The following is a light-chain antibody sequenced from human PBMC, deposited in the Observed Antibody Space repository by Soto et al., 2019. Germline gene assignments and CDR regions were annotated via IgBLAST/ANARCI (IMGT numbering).Light chain of an antibody. CDR2: GVS. CDR3: QQYHS. Sequence: DNQMTQSPSTLSASVGDRVTITCRASQSISTWLAWYQQKPGKAPKLLISGVSNLESGVPSRFSGSGSGTEFTLTISSLQTDDFATYYGQQYHSFGQGTKLEIK. CDR1: QSISTW. J-gene: IGKJ2*01. V-gene: IGKV1-5*01.